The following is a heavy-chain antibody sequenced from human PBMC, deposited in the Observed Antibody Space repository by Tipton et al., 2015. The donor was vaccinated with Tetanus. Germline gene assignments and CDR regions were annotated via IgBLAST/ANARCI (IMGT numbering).Heavy chain of an antibody. D-gene: IGHD2-21*01. Sequence: SLRLSCTASGFPFRSHYMHWVRQAPGKGLVWVARLNGEGRSTTYADSVKGRFTITRDNAKNTLHLQMSSLRAEDAGIYYCVRRSLLNYGLDFWGQGTTVSVSS. CDR3: VRRSLLNYGLDF. CDR1: GFPFRSHY. J-gene: IGHJ6*02. CDR2: LNGEGRST. V-gene: IGHV3-74*03.